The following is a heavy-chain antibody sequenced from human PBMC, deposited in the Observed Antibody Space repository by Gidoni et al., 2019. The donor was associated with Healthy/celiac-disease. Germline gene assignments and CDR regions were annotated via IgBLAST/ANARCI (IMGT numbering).Heavy chain of an antibody. Sequence: EVQLVESGGGLVKPGGSLRLSCAASGFTFSNAWMRWVRQASGKGLEVGGRIKSKTDGGKTDYAAPVKGRFTILRDDSKNKLDLQMNRLKTEDTGVEYCTTGIFSDYGDYLTGGDIWGQGTMVTVSS. CDR3: TTGIFSDYGDYLTGGDI. J-gene: IGHJ3*02. CDR1: GFTFSNAW. D-gene: IGHD4-17*01. V-gene: IGHV3-15*01. CDR2: IKSKTDGGKT.